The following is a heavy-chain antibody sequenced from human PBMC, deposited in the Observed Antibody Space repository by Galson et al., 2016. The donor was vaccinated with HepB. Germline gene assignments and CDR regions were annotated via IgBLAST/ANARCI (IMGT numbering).Heavy chain of an antibody. Sequence: SVKVSCKASRGTLSNYAFNWVRQAPGQGLEWMGGIIPVLEKRNYAQKFQGRVTIIVDRSSTTASMELSSLKSEDTAIYYCALLGGSSRGFRGWFDPWGQGTLVTVSS. CDR3: ALLGGSSRGFRGWFDP. V-gene: IGHV1-69*10. CDR2: IIPVLEKR. J-gene: IGHJ5*02. CDR1: RGTLSNYA. D-gene: IGHD1-26*01.